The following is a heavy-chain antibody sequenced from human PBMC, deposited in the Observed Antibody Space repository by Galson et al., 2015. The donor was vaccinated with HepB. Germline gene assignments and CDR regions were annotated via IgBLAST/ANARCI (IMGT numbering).Heavy chain of an antibody. D-gene: IGHD6-19*01. CDR2: IYHNRNT. J-gene: IGHJ4*02. V-gene: IGHV4-31*11. CDR3: ARDRGSGWYYFDS. CDR1: GAPITSGDYY. Sequence: TLSLTCAVSGAPITSGDYYWTWIRRRPGKGLEWLGYIYHNRNTYYNPSLESQLTMSVDTSKNQFSLRVSYVIDADTAVYYCARDRGSGWYYFDSWGQGSLVTVSS.